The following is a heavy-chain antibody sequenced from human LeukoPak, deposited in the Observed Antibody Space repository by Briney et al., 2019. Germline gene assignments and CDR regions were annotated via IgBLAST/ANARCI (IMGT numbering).Heavy chain of an antibody. Sequence: PGESLKISCKGSGYSFTDYWIGWVRQVPGKGLEWMGSIAPSDFDSRYSPSFQGQVTMSVDKSISTAYLQWTSLTASDTAIYYCYCGPNYLENWGQGTLVTVSS. D-gene: IGHD4/OR15-4a*01. CDR2: IAPSDFDS. CDR3: YCGPNYLEN. J-gene: IGHJ4*02. V-gene: IGHV5-51*01. CDR1: GYSFTDYW.